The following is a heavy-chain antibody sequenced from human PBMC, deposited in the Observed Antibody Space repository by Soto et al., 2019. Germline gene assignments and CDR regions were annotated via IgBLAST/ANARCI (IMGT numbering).Heavy chain of an antibody. CDR2: MNPNSGNT. CDR1: GYTFTSYD. V-gene: IGHV1-8*01. CDR3: GRGGPITPDWYCDL. D-gene: IGHD3-10*01. J-gene: IGHJ2*01. Sequence: QVQLVQSGAEVKKPGASVKVSCKASGYTFTSYDINWVRQATGQGLEWMGWMNPNSGNTGYAQKFQGRVTRTRNTSISTADRELSSLRAEDTAVYYCGRGGPITPDWYCDLWGRGTLGTVSA.